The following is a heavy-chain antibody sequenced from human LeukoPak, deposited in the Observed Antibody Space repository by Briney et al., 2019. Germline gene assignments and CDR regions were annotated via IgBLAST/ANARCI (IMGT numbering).Heavy chain of an antibody. CDR2: IGPTGSDR. D-gene: IGHD1-14*01. CDR1: GLTFSTSG. V-gene: IGHV3-21*06. Sequence: GGSLRLSCTASGLTFSTSGFNWVRQAPGKGLEWVASIGPTGSDRYHADSIKGRFTISRDNANNFLYLQMNSLRTEDTAVYYCATETNGRHYDYWGQGTLLTVSS. J-gene: IGHJ4*02. CDR3: ATETNGRHYDY.